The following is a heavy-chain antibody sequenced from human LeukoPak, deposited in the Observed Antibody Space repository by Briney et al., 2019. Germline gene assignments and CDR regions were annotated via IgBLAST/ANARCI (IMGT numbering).Heavy chain of an antibody. V-gene: IGHV1-18*01. CDR2: ISTYNGDT. D-gene: IGHD5-24*01. CDR3: ARGWIEMPTVYFDY. Sequence: GASVKVSCKASDYTFTSYGISWVRQAPGQGLEWMGWISTYNGDTKYTQKLQGRVTMTADTSTRTAYMELRSLRSADTAVYYCARGWIEMPTVYFDYWGQGTLVSVFS. J-gene: IGHJ4*02. CDR1: DYTFTSYG.